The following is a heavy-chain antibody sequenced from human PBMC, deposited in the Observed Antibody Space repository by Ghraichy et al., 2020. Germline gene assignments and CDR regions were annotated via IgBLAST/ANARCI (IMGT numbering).Heavy chain of an antibody. Sequence: GGSLRLSCAASGFTFSDSTIHWVRQASGKGLEWVGRIRSKANSYATSYAASVKGRFTISRDDSKNTAYLQMNSLKTEDTAVYYCTSPGYSSGWYYWGQGTLVTVSS. CDR1: GFTFSDST. J-gene: IGHJ4*02. V-gene: IGHV3-73*01. CDR3: TSPGYSSGWYY. CDR2: IRSKANSYAT. D-gene: IGHD6-19*01.